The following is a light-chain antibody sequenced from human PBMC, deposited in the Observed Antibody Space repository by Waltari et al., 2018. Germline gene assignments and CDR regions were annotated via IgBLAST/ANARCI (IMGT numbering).Light chain of an antibody. CDR2: GTN. CDR3: QSFDTSLGDGVV. CDR1: CSNIGADPE. J-gene: IGLJ2*01. Sequence: QSTLPQPPSVSGAPGQGVTIHCTGTCSNIGADPELPRYQDFPGRAPKLLIYGTNHRPSGLPDRFSGSKSGTSASLTITGLQAEDEADYYCQSFDTSLGDGVVFGGGTKV. V-gene: IGLV1-40*02.